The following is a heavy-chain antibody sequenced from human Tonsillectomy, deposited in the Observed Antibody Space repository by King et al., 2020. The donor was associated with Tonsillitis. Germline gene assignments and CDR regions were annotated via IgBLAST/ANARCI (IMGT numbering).Heavy chain of an antibody. Sequence: VQLVESGAEVKKPGASVKVSCKASGYTFTGYYMHWVRQAPGQGLEWMGWINPNSGGTNYAQKFQGRVTMTRDTSIRTAYMELSRLRSYDTAVYYCARAPGQYYYGSGSYYSPPGMDVWGQGTTVTVSS. CDR2: INPNSGGT. V-gene: IGHV1-2*02. J-gene: IGHJ6*02. CDR1: GYTFTGYY. D-gene: IGHD3-10*01. CDR3: ARAPGQYYYGSGSYYSPPGMDV.